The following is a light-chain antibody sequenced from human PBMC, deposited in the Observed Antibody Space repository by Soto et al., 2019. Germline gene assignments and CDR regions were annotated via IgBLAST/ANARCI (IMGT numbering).Light chain of an antibody. CDR1: HSVNSH. J-gene: IGKJ5*01. CDR3: QQYKNWPL. V-gene: IGKV3-15*01. Sequence: MMMTQSPATLSVSTGERVTLSCRTSHSVNSHVAWYQQKPGQAPRLLLYGASTRATGIPVRFSGSGFGTEFTLTISSLKSEDFAVYYCQQYKNWPLFGQGTRLEIK. CDR2: GAS.